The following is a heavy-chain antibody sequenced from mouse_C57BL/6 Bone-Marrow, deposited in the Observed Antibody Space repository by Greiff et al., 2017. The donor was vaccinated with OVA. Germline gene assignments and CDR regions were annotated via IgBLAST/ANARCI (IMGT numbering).Heavy chain of an antibody. CDR3: TRSVIYGKTPFAY. CDR1: GYTFTDYE. D-gene: IGHD2-1*01. CDR2: IDPETGGT. Sequence: QVQLQQSGAELVRPGASVTLSCKASGYTFTDYEMHWVKQTPVHGLEWIGAIDPETGGTAYNQKFKGKAILTADNSSRTAYMELRSLTSEDSAVYYGTRSVIYGKTPFAYWGQGTLVTVSA. J-gene: IGHJ3*01. V-gene: IGHV1-15*01.